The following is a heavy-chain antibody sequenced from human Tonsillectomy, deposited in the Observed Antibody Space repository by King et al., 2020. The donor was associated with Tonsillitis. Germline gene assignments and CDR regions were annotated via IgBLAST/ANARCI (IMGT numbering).Heavy chain of an antibody. CDR1: GFTFDDYA. Sequence: QLVQSGGGVVQPGGSLRLSCAASGFTFDDYAMPWVRPVPGKGLQWVSLIMGDGGSTYYADFGKGRCTIYRDNSKNSLYLQMNSLRTEDTALYYCAKAPGRWLHDGFDIWGQGTMVTISS. CDR3: AKAPGRWLHDGFDI. D-gene: IGHD4-23*01. J-gene: IGHJ3*02. V-gene: IGHV3-43*02. CDR2: IMGDGGST.